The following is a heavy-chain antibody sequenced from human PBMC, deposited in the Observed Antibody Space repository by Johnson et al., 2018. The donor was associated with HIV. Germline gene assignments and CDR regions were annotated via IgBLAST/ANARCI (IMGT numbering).Heavy chain of an antibody. CDR3: TTDQLQQLVHDAFDI. D-gene: IGHD6-13*01. V-gene: IGHV3-20*04. Sequence: VQLVESGGGVVRPGGSLRLSCAASGFTFDDYGMSWVRQAPGKGLEWVSGINWNGGSTGYADSVKGRFTISRDNAKNSLYLQMNSLRAEDTAVYYCTTDQLQQLVHDAFDIWGQGTMVTVSS. CDR2: INWNGGST. CDR1: GFTFDDYG. J-gene: IGHJ3*02.